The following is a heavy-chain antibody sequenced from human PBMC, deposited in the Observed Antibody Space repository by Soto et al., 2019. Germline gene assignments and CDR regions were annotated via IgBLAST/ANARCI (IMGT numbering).Heavy chain of an antibody. CDR1: GGSISDYY. J-gene: IGHJ4*02. Sequence: SETLSLTCSVSGGSISDYYWSWIRQPPGKGLEWIGYTYYGWNTNYNPSLKSRVTISVDTSKNQFSLKLISVTAADTAVYYCARDRAYYDSSGLYFDYWGQGTLVTVSS. V-gene: IGHV4-59*01. D-gene: IGHD3-22*01. CDR2: TYYGWNT. CDR3: ARDRAYYDSSGLYFDY.